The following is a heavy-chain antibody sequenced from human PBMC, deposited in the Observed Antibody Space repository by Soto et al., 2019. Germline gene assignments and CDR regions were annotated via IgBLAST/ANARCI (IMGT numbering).Heavy chain of an antibody. CDR3: ARGHYDSSGYASPGAFDI. CDR1: GFTFSSYA. J-gene: IGHJ3*02. Sequence: QVQLVESGGGVVQPGRSLRLSCAASGFTFSSYAMHWVRQAPGKGLEWVAVISYDGSNKYYADSVRGRFTISRDNSRNTLYLQKNSLRAEDTAVYYCARGHYDSSGYASPGAFDIWGQGTMVTVSS. CDR2: ISYDGSNK. V-gene: IGHV3-30-3*01. D-gene: IGHD3-22*01.